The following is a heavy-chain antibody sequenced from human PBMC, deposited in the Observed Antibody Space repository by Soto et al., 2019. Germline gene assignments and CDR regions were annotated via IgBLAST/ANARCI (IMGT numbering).Heavy chain of an antibody. J-gene: IGHJ6*02. CDR2: IYYSGST. Sequence: PSETLSLTCTVSGGSISSSSYYWGWIRQPPGKGLEWIGSIYYSGSTYYNPSLKSRVTISVDTSKNQFSLKLSSVTAADTAVYYCARLRRAWFGELSYGMEVWGQGTTVTVSS. D-gene: IGHD3-10*01. CDR1: GGSISSSSYY. CDR3: ARLRRAWFGELSYGMEV. V-gene: IGHV4-39*01.